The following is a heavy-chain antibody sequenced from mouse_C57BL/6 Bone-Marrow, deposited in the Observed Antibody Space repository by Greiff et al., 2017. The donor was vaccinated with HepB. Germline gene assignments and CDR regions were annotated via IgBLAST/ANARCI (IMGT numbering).Heavy chain of an antibody. CDR1: GFNIKNTY. CDR2: IDPANGNT. Sequence: VQLQQSVAELVRPGASVKLSCTASGFNIKNTYMRWVKQRPEQGLEWIGRIDPANGNTKYAPKFQGKATITADTSSNTAYLQLSSLTSEDTAIYYCARNYYGSSPFAYWGQGTLVTVSA. J-gene: IGHJ3*01. CDR3: ARNYYGSSPFAY. V-gene: IGHV14-3*01. D-gene: IGHD1-1*01.